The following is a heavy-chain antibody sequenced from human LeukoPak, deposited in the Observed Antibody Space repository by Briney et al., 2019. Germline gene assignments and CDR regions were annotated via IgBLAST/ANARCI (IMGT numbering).Heavy chain of an antibody. CDR2: ISGSGGST. V-gene: IGHV3-23*01. Sequence: GGSLRLSCAASGFTFSSYAMSWVRQAPGKGLEWVSAISGSGGSTYYADSVKGRFTISRDYAKNSLYLQMNSLRAEDTAVYYCARGPHDSSGYYYPGYFDYWGQGTLVTVSS. J-gene: IGHJ4*02. CDR1: GFTFSSYA. D-gene: IGHD3-22*01. CDR3: ARGPHDSSGYYYPGYFDY.